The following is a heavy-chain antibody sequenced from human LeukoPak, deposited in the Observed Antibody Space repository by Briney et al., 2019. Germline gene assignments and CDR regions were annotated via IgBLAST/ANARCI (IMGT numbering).Heavy chain of an antibody. Sequence: GGSLRLSCAASRFNFRGSGMHWVRQAPGTGLEWVAFIQGDTSQIYYADSVKGRFTISRDNSNNTVFLQMNSLRAEDTAVYFCAKVGVSGLVPGHWFDPWGLGTLVTVSS. J-gene: IGHJ5*02. V-gene: IGHV3-30*02. CDR2: IQGDTSQI. CDR1: RFNFRGSG. D-gene: IGHD3/OR15-3a*01. CDR3: AKVGVSGLVPGHWFDP.